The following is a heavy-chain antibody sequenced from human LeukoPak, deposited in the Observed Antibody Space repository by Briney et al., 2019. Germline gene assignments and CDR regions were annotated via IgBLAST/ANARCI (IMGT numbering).Heavy chain of an antibody. CDR2: IYYSGST. V-gene: IGHV4-39*01. J-gene: IGHJ4*02. CDR1: GGSISSSYYY. CDR3: ARHSYSSGWLHFDY. Sequence: SETLSLTCSVSGGSISSSYYYWGWIRQPPGKGLEWIGSIYYSGSTYYNPSLKSRFTISVDTSKSQFSLKLSSLTAADTAVYYCARHSYSSGWLHFDYWGQGTLVTVSS. D-gene: IGHD6-19*01.